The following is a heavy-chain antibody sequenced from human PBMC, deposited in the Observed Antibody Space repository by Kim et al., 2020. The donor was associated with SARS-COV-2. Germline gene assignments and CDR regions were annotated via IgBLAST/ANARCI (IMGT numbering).Heavy chain of an antibody. CDR3: AKDRCGVYSSSSCVDYYYGMDV. J-gene: IGHJ6*02. V-gene: IGHV3-23*01. CDR1: GFTFSSYA. CDR2: ISGSGGST. D-gene: IGHD6-6*01. Sequence: GGSLRLSCAASGFTFSSYAMSWVRQAPGKGLEWVSAISGSGGSTYYADSVKGRFTISRDNSKNTLYLQMNSLRAEDTAVYYCAKDRCGVYSSSSCVDYYYGMDVWGQGTTVTVSS.